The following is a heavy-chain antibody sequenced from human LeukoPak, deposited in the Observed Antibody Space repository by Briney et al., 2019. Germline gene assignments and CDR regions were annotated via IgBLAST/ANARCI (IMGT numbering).Heavy chain of an antibody. V-gene: IGHV1-2*02. CDR3: ARAGGYCGSTSCYSGYYYYFMDV. Sequence: ASVKVSCKASGYTFTDYYLHWVRQAPGQGLEWMGWINPKSGVTDSKMKFQGRVTLTRDTSITTAYMELVSLTSDDAAVYYCARAGGYCGSTSCYSGYYYYFMDVWGKGTTVTVSS. CDR1: GYTFTDYY. CDR2: INPKSGVT. J-gene: IGHJ6*03. D-gene: IGHD2-2*01.